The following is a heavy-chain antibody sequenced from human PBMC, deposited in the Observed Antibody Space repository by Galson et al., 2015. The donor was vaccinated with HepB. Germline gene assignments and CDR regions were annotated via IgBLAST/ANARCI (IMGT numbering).Heavy chain of an antibody. CDR1: GFTFDDYT. CDR2: ISWDGGST. Sequence: SLRLSCAASGFTFDDYTMHWVRQAPGKGLEWVSLISWDGGSTYYADSVKGRFTISRDNSKNSLYLQMNSLRTEDTALYYCAKDQSPDDIVLTAGGMDVWGQGTTVTVSS. D-gene: IGHD2-8*01. J-gene: IGHJ6*02. V-gene: IGHV3-43*01. CDR3: AKDQSPDDIVLTAGGMDV.